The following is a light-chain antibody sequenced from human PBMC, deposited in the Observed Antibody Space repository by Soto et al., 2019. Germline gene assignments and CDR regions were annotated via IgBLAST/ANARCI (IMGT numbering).Light chain of an antibody. J-gene: IGLJ2*01. CDR2: DVN. CDR3: SSYTSSSVL. CDR1: SSDVGGYNF. V-gene: IGLV2-14*01. Sequence: QSVLTQPASVSGSPGQSITISCTGTSSDVGGYNFVSWYQQHPGKAPKVLIYDVNTRPSGVSDRFSGSTSGNTASLTISGLQAEDEADYYCSSYTSSSVLFGGGTQLTVL.